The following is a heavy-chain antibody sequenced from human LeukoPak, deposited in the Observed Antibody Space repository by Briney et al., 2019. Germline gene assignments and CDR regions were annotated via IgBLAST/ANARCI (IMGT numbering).Heavy chain of an antibody. J-gene: IGHJ6*03. CDR3: ARYPLSYSDYYMDV. CDR2: ISTSGAYI. Sequence: GGSLRLSCAASGFTFSIYYMTWVRQAPGKGLEWVSSISTSGAYIYYADSVKGRFTISRDNAKNSLYLQMNSLRAEDSAVYYCARYPLSYSDYYMDVWGTETTVTVSS. CDR1: GFTFSIYY. V-gene: IGHV3-21*01. D-gene: IGHD2-15*01.